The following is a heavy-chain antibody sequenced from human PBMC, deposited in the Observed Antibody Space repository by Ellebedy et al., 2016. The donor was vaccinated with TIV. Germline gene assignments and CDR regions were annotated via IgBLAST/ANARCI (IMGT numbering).Heavy chain of an antibody. V-gene: IGHV1-46*01. CDR1: GYTFTSDL. CDR3: ARDRIVSSTSDLYYGMDV. D-gene: IGHD5/OR15-5a*01. J-gene: IGHJ6*02. Sequence: AASVKVSCKASGYTFTSDLIHWVRQAPGQGLEWMGIINPSGGGTGYAQKFQGRVTMTRDTSTRTVSMELSSLRSEDTAVYYCARDRIVSSTSDLYYGMDVWGQGTTVTVSS. CDR2: INPSGGGT.